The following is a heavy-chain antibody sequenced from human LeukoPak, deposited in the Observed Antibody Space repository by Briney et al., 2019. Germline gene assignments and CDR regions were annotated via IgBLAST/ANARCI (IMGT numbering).Heavy chain of an antibody. CDR2: IYTGGDT. CDR1: GFTVSSKY. D-gene: IGHD3-3*01. CDR3: ARDRTPDYDFWSGYDY. V-gene: IGHV3-53*01. Sequence: GGSLRLSCAASGFTVSSKYMSWVRQAPGKGLEWVSVIYTGGDTYYADSVKGRFTISRDNSKNTLYPQMNTLRAEDTAVYYCARDRTPDYDFWSGYDYWGQGTLVTVSS. J-gene: IGHJ4*02.